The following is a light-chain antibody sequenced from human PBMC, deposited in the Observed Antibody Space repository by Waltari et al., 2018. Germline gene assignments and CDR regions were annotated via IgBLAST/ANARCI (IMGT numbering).Light chain of an antibody. CDR1: QRLVYSDGNTS. V-gene: IGKV2-30*01. CDR2: KIS. Sequence: VVLTQSPLSLPVTPGQPASISCSPSQRLVYSDGNTSLNWFQQRPGQSPRRLLYKISNRDSGVPDRFSGSGSGTDFTLKISRVEAEDVGIYYCMHGGHWPYTFGQGTKLEIE. CDR3: MHGGHWPYT. J-gene: IGKJ2*01.